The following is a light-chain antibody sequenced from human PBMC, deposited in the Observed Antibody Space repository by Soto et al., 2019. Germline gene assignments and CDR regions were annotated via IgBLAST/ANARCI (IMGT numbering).Light chain of an antibody. Sequence: QSALTQPASVSGSPGQSITISCAGSSSDIGTYEYVSWYQQYPGKAPKLMIYEVNYRPSGVSNRFSGSKSGNTASLSISGIQAEDEGDYYCTSMTTSTSTRFVFGTGTKVTVL. J-gene: IGLJ1*01. V-gene: IGLV2-14*01. CDR1: SSDIGTYEY. CDR3: TSMTTSTSTRFV. CDR2: EVN.